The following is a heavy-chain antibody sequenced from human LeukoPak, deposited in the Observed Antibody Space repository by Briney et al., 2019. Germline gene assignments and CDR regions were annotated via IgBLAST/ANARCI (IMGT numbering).Heavy chain of an antibody. Sequence: SQTLSLTCTVSGGSISSGSYYWSWIRQPAGKGLEWIGRIYASGSTYYNPSLKSRVTISVDTSKNQFSLKLSSVTAADTAVYYCATGYYYDSLPYFDYWGQGTLVTVSS. J-gene: IGHJ4*02. V-gene: IGHV4-61*02. D-gene: IGHD3-22*01. CDR1: GGSISSGSYY. CDR2: IYASGST. CDR3: ATGYYYDSLPYFDY.